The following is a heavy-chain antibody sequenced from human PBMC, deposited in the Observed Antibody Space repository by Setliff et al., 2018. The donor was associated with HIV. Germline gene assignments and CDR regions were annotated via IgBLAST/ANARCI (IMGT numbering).Heavy chain of an antibody. D-gene: IGHD5-12*01. Sequence: SVKVSCKASRGTFNRYTISWVRQAPGQGLEWMGGIIPMYGTTKYAKKFQGRVTLTADEPTSTAYMELSGLKSEDTALYYCASAPPDIVATSDYWYFDVWGRGTLVTVSS. CDR2: IIPMYGTT. CDR1: RGTFNRYT. V-gene: IGHV1-69*13. J-gene: IGHJ2*01. CDR3: ASAPPDIVATSDYWYFDV.